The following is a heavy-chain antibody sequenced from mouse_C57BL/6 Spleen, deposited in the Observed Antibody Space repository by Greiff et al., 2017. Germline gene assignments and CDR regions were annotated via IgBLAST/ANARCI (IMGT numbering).Heavy chain of an antibody. V-gene: IGHV5-17*01. CDR2: ISSGSSTI. D-gene: IGHD1-1*01. CDR3: ARPDYYGSSHYAMDY. J-gene: IGHJ4*01. CDR1: GFTFSDYG. Sequence: EVKLMESGGGLVKPGGSLKLSCAASGFTFSDYGMHWVRQAPEKGLEWVAYISSGSSTIYYADTVKGRFTISRDNAKNTLFLQMTSLRSEDTAMYYCARPDYYGSSHYAMDYWGQGTSVTVSS.